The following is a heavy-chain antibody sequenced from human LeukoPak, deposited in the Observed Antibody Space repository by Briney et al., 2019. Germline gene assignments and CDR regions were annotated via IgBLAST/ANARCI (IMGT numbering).Heavy chain of an antibody. V-gene: IGHV3-23*01. Sequence: GGSLRLSCAASGFSFNNYAVSWVRQAPGEGPGWVSAIGGSGRSTFYSVSVQGRFTISRDSSKKTIYLQMDSLRVEYTAVYYCARGYCGRDTCLGAFDLWGQGTLVTVS. CDR1: GFSFNNYA. CDR2: IGGSGRST. J-gene: IGHJ3*01. CDR3: ARGYCGRDTCLGAFDL. D-gene: IGHD2-21*01.